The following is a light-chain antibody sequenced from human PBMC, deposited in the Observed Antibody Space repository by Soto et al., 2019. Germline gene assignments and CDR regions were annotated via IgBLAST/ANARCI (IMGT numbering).Light chain of an antibody. Sequence: DIQMTQSPSSLSASVGDRVTITCRAKQGISNYLAWYQQKPGKVPKLLIYGASTLQSGVPSRFSGSRSGTDFTLTISSLXPEDVATYYCQRYNSAPQLTFGGGTKVDIK. CDR2: GAS. CDR3: QRYNSAPQLT. J-gene: IGKJ4*01. V-gene: IGKV1-27*01. CDR1: QGISNY.